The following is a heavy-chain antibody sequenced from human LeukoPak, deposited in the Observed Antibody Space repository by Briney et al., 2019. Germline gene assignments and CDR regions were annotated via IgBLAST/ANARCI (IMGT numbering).Heavy chain of an antibody. D-gene: IGHD3-22*01. Sequence: GGSLRLSCAASGFTFSSYGMHWVRQAPGKGLEWVTVIRYDGSNKYYADSVKGRFTISRDNSKNTLYLQMNSLRAEDTAVYYCASPSGPPNRYYDSSGYDAFDIWGQGTMVTVSS. CDR1: GFTFSSYG. CDR3: ASPSGPPNRYYDSSGYDAFDI. CDR2: IRYDGSNK. V-gene: IGHV3-30*02. J-gene: IGHJ3*02.